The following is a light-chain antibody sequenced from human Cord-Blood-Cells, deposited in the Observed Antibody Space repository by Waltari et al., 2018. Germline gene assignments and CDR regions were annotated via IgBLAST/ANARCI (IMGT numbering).Light chain of an antibody. CDR1: SSDVGSYNL. Sequence: QSALTQPASVSGSPGQSIAISCTGTSSDVGSYNLVSWYQQHPGKAPKPMIYEGSKRPSGFSNRFSCAKSGNAASWTISGLQAEDEADYSCCSYAGSSTWEFGGGTKLTVL. CDR3: CSYAGSSTWE. CDR2: EGS. V-gene: IGLV2-23*01. J-gene: IGLJ3*02.